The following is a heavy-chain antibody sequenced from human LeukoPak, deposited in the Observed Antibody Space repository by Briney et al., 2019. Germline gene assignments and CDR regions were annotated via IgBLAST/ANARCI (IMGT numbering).Heavy chain of an antibody. CDR1: GFTVSSNY. CDR2: IYSGGST. Sequence: GGSLRLSCAASGFTVSSNYMSWVRQAPGKGLEWVSVIYSGGSTYYADSVKGRFTISRDNSNNTLYLQMNSLRAEDTAVYYCARGSTMVRGVIDAFDIWGQGTMVTVSS. D-gene: IGHD3-10*01. J-gene: IGHJ3*02. V-gene: IGHV3-66*01. CDR3: ARGSTMVRGVIDAFDI.